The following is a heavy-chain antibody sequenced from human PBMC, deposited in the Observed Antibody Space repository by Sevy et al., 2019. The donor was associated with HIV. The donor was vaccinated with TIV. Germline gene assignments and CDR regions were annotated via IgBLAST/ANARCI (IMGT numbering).Heavy chain of an antibody. J-gene: IGHJ4*02. CDR2: ISWNSGSI. V-gene: IGHV3-9*01. CDR3: AQDMSSPLYCSSTSCYENYFDY. D-gene: IGHD2-2*01. CDR1: GFTFDDYA. Sequence: GGSLRLSCAASGFTFDDYAMHWVRQAPGKGLEWVSGISWNSGSIGYADSVKGRFTISRDNAKNSLYLQMNSLRAEDTALYYCAQDMSSPLYCSSTSCYENYFDYWGQGTLVTVSS.